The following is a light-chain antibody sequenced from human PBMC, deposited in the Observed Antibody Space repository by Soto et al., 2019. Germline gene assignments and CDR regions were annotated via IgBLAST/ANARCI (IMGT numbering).Light chain of an antibody. Sequence: EIVMTQSPVTVSVSPGERATLSCKASQSVNSYSAWYQQKPGQSPRLLIYTASNRATGVPARFSGSGSGTQFTLTINSLQSEDFAVYHCQQYNNWPYTFGQGTKLEIK. CDR2: TAS. J-gene: IGKJ2*01. V-gene: IGKV3-15*01. CDR3: QQYNNWPYT. CDR1: QSVNSY.